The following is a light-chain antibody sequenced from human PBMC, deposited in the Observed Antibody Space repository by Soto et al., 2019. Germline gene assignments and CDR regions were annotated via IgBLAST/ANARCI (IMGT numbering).Light chain of an antibody. J-gene: IGKJ5*01. CDR2: GAS. Sequence: DVQMTQSPSTLSASVGGRVTITCRASQSIINWLAWYQQKPGKAPKLLIYGASSLESGVPSRFSGSGSGTEFTLTITNLQPDDFATYYCQQYGTASITFGQGTRLEIK. V-gene: IGKV1-5*01. CDR1: QSIINW. CDR3: QQYGTASIT.